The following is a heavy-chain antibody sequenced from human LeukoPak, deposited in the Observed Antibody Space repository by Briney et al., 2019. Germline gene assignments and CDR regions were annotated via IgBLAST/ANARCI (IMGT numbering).Heavy chain of an antibody. CDR3: ARRLLYYDSLTGYHAGVNDAFDI. Sequence: GESLKISCKGSGYSFTSYWIGWVRQMPGKGLEWMGIIYPGDSDTIYSPSFQGQVTISADKSISTAYLQWSSLKASDTAMYYCARRLLYYDSLTGYHAGVNDAFDIWGQGTMVTVSS. V-gene: IGHV5-51*01. J-gene: IGHJ3*02. CDR2: IYPGDSDT. CDR1: GYSFTSYW. D-gene: IGHD3-9*01.